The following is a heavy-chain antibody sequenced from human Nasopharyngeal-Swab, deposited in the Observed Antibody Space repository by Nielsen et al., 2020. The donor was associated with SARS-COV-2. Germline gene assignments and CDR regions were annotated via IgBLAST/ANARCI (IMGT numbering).Heavy chain of an antibody. CDR2: IGNNHAT. D-gene: IGHD4/OR15-4a*01. J-gene: IGHJ6*02. CDR1: GLTFSPSP. Sequence: GGSLRLSCAASGLTFSPSPSHWVRGVSGKGLEWVGRIGNNHATTYGASVKGRFTFSRDDSKKTAYLQMNSLKTGDTAVYYCTTNYANPVYGLNVWGQGTTVTVSS. CDR3: TTNYANPVYGLNV. V-gene: IGHV3-73*01.